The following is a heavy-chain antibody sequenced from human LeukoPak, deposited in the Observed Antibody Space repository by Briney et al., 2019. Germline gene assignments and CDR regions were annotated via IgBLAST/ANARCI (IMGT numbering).Heavy chain of an antibody. CDR3: AKDWEYCSGGSCRTYGGLDY. Sequence: PSETLSLTCTVSGGSISSSSYYWGWIRQPPGKGLEWIGSIYYSGSTYYNPSLKSRVTISVDTSKNQFSLKLTSVTAADTAVYYCAKDWEYCSGGSCRTYGGLDYWGQGTLVTVSS. CDR2: IYYSGST. CDR1: GGSISSSSYY. V-gene: IGHV4-39*07. D-gene: IGHD2-15*01. J-gene: IGHJ4*02.